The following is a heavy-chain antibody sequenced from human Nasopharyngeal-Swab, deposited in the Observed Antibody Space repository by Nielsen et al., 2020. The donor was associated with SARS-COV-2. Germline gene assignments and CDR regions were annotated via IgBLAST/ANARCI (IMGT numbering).Heavy chain of an antibody. D-gene: IGHD1-26*01. V-gene: IGHV3-30-3*01. CDR2: ISYDGSNK. CDR3: ARKDSGSYRGYFDY. CDR1: GFTFSSYA. J-gene: IGHJ4*02. Sequence: GESLKISCAASGFTFSSYAMHWVRQAPGKGLEWVAVISYDGSNKYYADSVKGRFTISRDNSKNTLYLQMNSLGAEDTAVYYCARKDSGSYRGYFDYWGQGTLVTVSS.